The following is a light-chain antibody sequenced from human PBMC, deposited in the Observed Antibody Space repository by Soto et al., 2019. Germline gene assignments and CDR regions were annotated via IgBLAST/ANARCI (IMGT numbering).Light chain of an antibody. CDR1: QSISDF. V-gene: IGKV1-39*01. J-gene: IGKJ1*01. Sequence: DIQMTQSPYSPSASVGDRVTITCRSSQSISDFLNWYQQKPGKAPKLLIYAASTLQSGVPSRFSGSGSGTDFTLTISSLEPEDFATYYCQQTYSTPPTFGQGTKVDIK. CDR3: QQTYSTPPT. CDR2: AAS.